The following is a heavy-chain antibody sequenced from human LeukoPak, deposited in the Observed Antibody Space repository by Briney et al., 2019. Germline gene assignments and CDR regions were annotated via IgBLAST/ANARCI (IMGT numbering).Heavy chain of an antibody. Sequence: PSETLSLTCTVSGGSISSYYWSWIRQPPGKGLEWIGYIYYSGSTNYNPSLKSRVTISVDTSKNQFSLKLSSVTAADTAVYYCARTYLGTTAGGYYFHMDVWGKGTTVTISS. CDR3: ARTYLGTTAGGYYFHMDV. J-gene: IGHJ6*03. CDR2: IYYSGST. CDR1: GGSISSYY. V-gene: IGHV4-59*08. D-gene: IGHD1-1*01.